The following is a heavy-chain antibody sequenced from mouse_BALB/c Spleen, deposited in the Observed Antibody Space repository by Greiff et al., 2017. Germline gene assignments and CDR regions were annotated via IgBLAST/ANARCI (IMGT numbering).Heavy chain of an antibody. CDR1: GFTFSDYY. CDR3: AREGGSSPFAY. D-gene: IGHD1-1*01. Sequence: EVKVVESGGGLVKPGGSLKLSCAASGFTFSDYYMYWVRQTPEKRLEWVATISDGGSYTYYPDSVKGRFTISRDNAKNNLYLQMSSLKSEDTAMYYCAREGGSSPFAYWGQGTLVTVSA. CDR2: ISDGGSYT. J-gene: IGHJ3*01. V-gene: IGHV5-4*02.